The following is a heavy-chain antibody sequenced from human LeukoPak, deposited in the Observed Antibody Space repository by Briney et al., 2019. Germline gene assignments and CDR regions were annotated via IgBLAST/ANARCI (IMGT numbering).Heavy chain of an antibody. CDR2: IYYSGST. Sequence: SETLSLTCTVSGGSISSSSYYWGWIRQPPGEGLEWIGSIYYSGSTYYNPSLKSRVTISVDTSKNQSSLKLSSVTAADTAVYYCARGYGSGSYYLDYMDVWGKGTTVTISS. CDR1: GGSISSSSYY. J-gene: IGHJ6*03. CDR3: ARGYGSGSYYLDYMDV. D-gene: IGHD3-10*01. V-gene: IGHV4-39*07.